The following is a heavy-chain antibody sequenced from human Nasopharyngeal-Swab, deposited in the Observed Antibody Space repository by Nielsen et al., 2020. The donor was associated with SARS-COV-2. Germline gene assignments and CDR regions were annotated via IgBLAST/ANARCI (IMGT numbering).Heavy chain of an antibody. CDR2: ISSSGSTI. CDR3: ARVRYSYGYAQFDY. CDR1: GFTFSSYE. V-gene: IGHV3-48*03. D-gene: IGHD5-18*01. Sequence: GESLKISCAASGFTFSSYEMNWVRQARGKGLEWVSYISSSGSTIYYADSVKGRFTISRDNAKNSLYLQMNSLRAEDTAVYYCARVRYSYGYAQFDYWGQGTLVTVSS. J-gene: IGHJ4*02.